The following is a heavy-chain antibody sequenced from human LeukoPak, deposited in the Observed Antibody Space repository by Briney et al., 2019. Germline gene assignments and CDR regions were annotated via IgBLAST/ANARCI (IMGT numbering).Heavy chain of an antibody. V-gene: IGHV3-66*01. CDR3: GNHDYSDYY. CDR2: IYSGGST. J-gene: IGHJ4*02. Sequence: GGSLRLSFAASGFTFSSYAMSWVRQAPGKGLEWVSVIYSGGSTFYADSVKGRFTISRDNSKNTLYLQMNSLRAEDTAVYYCGNHDYSDYYGGQGTLVTVSA. CDR1: GFTFSSYA. D-gene: IGHD4-11*01.